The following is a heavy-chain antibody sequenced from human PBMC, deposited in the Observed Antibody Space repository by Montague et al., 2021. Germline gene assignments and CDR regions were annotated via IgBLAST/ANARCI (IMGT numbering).Heavy chain of an antibody. V-gene: IGHV3-9*01. CDR1: GFTFDDYA. D-gene: IGHD5-18*01. Sequence: SLKLSCPASGFTFDDYAMHWVRQAPGKGLEWVSGISWNSGNIGYADSVKGRLTIPRDNAKNSLYLQMNSLRAEDTALYYCAKDETRGYSYGTPDYWGQGTLVTVSS. CDR2: ISWNSGNI. J-gene: IGHJ4*02. CDR3: AKDETRGYSYGTPDY.